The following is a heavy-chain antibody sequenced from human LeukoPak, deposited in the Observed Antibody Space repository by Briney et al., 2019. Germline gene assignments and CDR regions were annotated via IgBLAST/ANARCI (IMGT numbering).Heavy chain of an antibody. V-gene: IGHV1-18*01. CDR3: ARTLGGNNVDRATGFDL. CDR1: GYNFDILG. CDR2: ISAYKGNT. D-gene: IGHD5-24*01. Sequence: GASVTVSFKASGYNFDILGISWVRQAPGQGREWMGWISAYKGNTNYAQKFQGRVTMTTDTSTSTAYMDLRSLTSDDTAVYYCARTLGGNNVDRATGFDLWGRGTLVTVSS. J-gene: IGHJ2*01.